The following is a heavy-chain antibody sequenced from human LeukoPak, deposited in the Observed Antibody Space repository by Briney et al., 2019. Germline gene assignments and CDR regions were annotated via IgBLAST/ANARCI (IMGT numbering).Heavy chain of an antibody. V-gene: IGHV3-21*01. J-gene: IGHJ5*02. CDR1: GFTVSSNY. CDR2: ISSSSSYI. Sequence: PGGSLRLSCAASGFTVSSNYMSWVRQAPGKGLEWVSSISSSSSYIYYADSVKGRFTISRDNAKNSLYLQMNSLRAEDTAVYYCARDGSWELLRGTNWFDPWGQGTLVTVSS. D-gene: IGHD1-26*01. CDR3: ARDGSWELLRGTNWFDP.